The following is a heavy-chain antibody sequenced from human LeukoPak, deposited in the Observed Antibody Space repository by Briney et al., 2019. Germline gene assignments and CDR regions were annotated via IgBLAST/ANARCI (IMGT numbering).Heavy chain of an antibody. J-gene: IGHJ6*02. CDR1: GGSFSGYY. CDR2: INHSGST. Sequence: PSETLSLTCAVYGGSFSGYYWSWIRQPPGKGLEWIGEINHSGSTNYNPSLKSRVTISVDTSKNQLSLKLSSVTAADTAVYYCARGHQKGYYYGMDVWGQGTTVTVSS. CDR3: ARGHQKGYYYGMDV. D-gene: IGHD2-2*01. V-gene: IGHV4-34*01.